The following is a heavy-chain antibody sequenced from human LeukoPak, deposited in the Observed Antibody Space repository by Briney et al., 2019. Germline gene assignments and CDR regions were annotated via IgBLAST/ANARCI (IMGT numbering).Heavy chain of an antibody. CDR1: GYTFTSYD. Sequence: ASVKVSCKASGYTFTSYDINWVRQATGQGLEWMGWMNPNSGNTAYAQKFQGRVTMTEDTSTDTAYMELSSLRSEDTAVYYCANYGSGSYYRWGQGTLVTVFS. CDR3: ANYGSGSYYR. V-gene: IGHV1-8*01. J-gene: IGHJ4*02. CDR2: MNPNSGNT. D-gene: IGHD3-10*01.